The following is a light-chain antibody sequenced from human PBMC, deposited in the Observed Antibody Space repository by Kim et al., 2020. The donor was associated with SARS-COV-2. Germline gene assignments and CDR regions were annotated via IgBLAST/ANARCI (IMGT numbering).Light chain of an antibody. CDR3: QSYDNSLSGYV. CDR2: GDI. J-gene: IGLJ1*01. V-gene: IGLV1-40*01. Sequence: QRVTISCTGISSNIGAGYEVHRYQQVPGTAPKLLIYGDINRPSGVPDRFSGSKSGTSASLAITGLQTEDEADYYCQSYDNSLSGYVFGTGTKVTVL. CDR1: SSNIGAGYE.